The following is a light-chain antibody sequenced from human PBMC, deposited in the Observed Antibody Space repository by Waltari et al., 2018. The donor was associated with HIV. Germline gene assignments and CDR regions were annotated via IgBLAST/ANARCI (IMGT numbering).Light chain of an antibody. CDR3: VLFMGNGIWV. CDR2: STN. Sequence: QTVVTQEPSFSVSPGGTVTLTCGLSSGSVSTSYYPSWYQQAPGQAPSRLAYSTNTRSSGVPDRFSGSILVNKAALTITGAQADDESDYYCVLFMGNGIWVFGGGTKLTVL. V-gene: IGLV8-61*01. CDR1: SGSVSTSYY. J-gene: IGLJ3*02.